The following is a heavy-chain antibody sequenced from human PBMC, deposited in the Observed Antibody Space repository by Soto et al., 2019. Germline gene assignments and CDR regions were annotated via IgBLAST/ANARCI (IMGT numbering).Heavy chain of an antibody. V-gene: IGHV1-18*01. CDR3: ARRYDYIWGSYRQKDAFDI. J-gene: IGHJ3*02. Sequence: ASVKVSCKASGYNFHSYGSTWVRQAPGQGLEWLGWISAYNGNTNYAQKLQGRVTMTTDTSTSTAYMELRSLRSDDTAVYYCARRYDYIWGSYRQKDAFDIWGQGTMVTVS. CDR1: GYNFHSYG. CDR2: ISAYNGNT. D-gene: IGHD3-16*02.